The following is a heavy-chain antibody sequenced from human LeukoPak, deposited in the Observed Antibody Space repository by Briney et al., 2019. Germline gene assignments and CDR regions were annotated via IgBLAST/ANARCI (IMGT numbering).Heavy chain of an antibody. J-gene: IGHJ4*02. CDR3: ARDTSPGITGTY. CDR2: MNPNSGNT. V-gene: IGHV1-8*03. Sequence: ASVKVSCKASGYTFTNYDINWVRQATGQGLEWMGYMNPNSGNTGYAQKFQDRVTITSDTSISTAYMELSSLRSDDTAMYYCARDTSPGITGTYWGQGTLVTVSS. D-gene: IGHD1-20*01. CDR1: GYTFTNYD.